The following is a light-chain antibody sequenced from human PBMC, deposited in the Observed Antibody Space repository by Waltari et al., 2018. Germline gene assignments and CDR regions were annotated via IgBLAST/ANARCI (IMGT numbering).Light chain of an antibody. V-gene: IGKV1-39*01. CDR1: PSVGNY. Sequence: IQMTQSPSSLSASVGDRVTITCRASPSVGNYLNWYQQRPGQAPKVLIYAASTLQSGVPSRFSGSGSGTDFTLTINSLQPEDLSIYYCQQTYSAPLSFGGGTKVEMK. CDR2: AAS. CDR3: QQTYSAPLS. J-gene: IGKJ4*01.